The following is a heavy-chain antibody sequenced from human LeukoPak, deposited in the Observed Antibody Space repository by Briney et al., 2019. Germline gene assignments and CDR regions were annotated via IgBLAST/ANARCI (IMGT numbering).Heavy chain of an antibody. Sequence: PGGSLRLSCAASGITVSSNYMSWVRQAPGKGLEWVSVIYSGGSTYYADSVKGRFTISRDNSKNTLYLQMNSLRAEDTAVYYCAREREFGSGSYDYWGQGTLVTVSS. V-gene: IGHV3-53*01. J-gene: IGHJ4*02. CDR1: GITVSSNY. D-gene: IGHD1-26*01. CDR3: AREREFGSGSYDY. CDR2: IYSGGST.